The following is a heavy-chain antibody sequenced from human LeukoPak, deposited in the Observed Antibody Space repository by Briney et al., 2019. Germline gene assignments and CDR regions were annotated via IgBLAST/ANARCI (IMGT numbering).Heavy chain of an antibody. D-gene: IGHD6-19*01. V-gene: IGHV3-33*01. Sequence: PGGSLRLSCAASGFTFSSYDMHWVRQAPGKGLEWVTLIWYDGSNKYYADSVKGRFTISRDNSKNTLYLQMNSLRAEDTAVYYCARDPWIAVTGSGGFDPWGQGTLVTVSS. CDR3: ARDPWIAVTGSGGFDP. CDR2: IWYDGSNK. CDR1: GFTFSSYD. J-gene: IGHJ5*02.